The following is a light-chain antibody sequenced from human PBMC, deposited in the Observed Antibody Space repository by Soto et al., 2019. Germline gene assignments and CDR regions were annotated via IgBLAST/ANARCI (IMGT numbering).Light chain of an antibody. Sequence: DIQMTQSPSSLFVSVGDRVTITCQATQDINIYLNWYQQKPGKAPNLLIYDASNLEIGVPSRFSGSGSGTHFTFTISSLQTEDIGTYYCQQYDILPITFGRGTRLEIK. CDR2: DAS. V-gene: IGKV1-33*01. CDR1: QDINIY. CDR3: QQYDILPIT. J-gene: IGKJ5*01.